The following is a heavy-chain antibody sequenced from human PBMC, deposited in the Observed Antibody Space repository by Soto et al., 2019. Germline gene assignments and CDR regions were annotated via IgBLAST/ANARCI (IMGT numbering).Heavy chain of an antibody. CDR3: ARGADDFNWFDP. CDR2: ISSSSSYI. Sequence: EVQLVESGGGLVKPGGSLRLSCAASGFTFSSYSMNWVRQAPGKGLEWVSSISSSSSYIYYADSVKGRFTISRDNAKNSLNLQMNSLRAEDTAVYYCARGADDFNWFDPWGQGTLVTVSS. CDR1: GFTFSSYS. D-gene: IGHD2-21*02. V-gene: IGHV3-21*01. J-gene: IGHJ5*02.